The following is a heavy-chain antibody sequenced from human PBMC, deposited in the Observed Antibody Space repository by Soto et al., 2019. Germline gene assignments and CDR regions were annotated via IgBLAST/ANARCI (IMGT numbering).Heavy chain of an antibody. CDR3: ARLGGYVSVGYYYLWDS. D-gene: IGHD3-22*01. J-gene: IGHJ4*02. CDR2: INHSGST. Sequence: QLQLQESGPGLVKPSETLSLTCRVSDGSMNSDSSYWGWIRQPPGKGLEWIGVINHSGSTYHNLSLKGRVTMSVDASRNQFSLKFTSMTAADTAVYYCARLGGYVSVGYYYLWDSWGQGTLVTVSS. CDR1: DGSMNSDSSY. V-gene: IGHV4-39*01.